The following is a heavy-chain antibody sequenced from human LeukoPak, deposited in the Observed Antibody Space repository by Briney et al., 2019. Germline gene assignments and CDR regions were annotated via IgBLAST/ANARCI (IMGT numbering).Heavy chain of an antibody. Sequence: SETLSLTCIVSGGSVTTSNSYWGWIRQPPGRGLEWLGIIYYSGTTYYTPSLKSRVTISVDTSKNHFSLKLSSVTAADTAVYYCARLTYGSGHIDLWGQGTLVTVSS. CDR1: GGSVTTSNSY. CDR3: ARLTYGSGHIDL. V-gene: IGHV4-39*02. CDR2: IYYSGTT. J-gene: IGHJ5*02. D-gene: IGHD3-10*01.